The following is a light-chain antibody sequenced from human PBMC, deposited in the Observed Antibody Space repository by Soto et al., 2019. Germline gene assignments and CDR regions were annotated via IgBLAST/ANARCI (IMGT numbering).Light chain of an antibody. J-gene: IGKJ2*01. V-gene: IGKV1-39*01. Sequence: DIQMTQSPSSLSASVGDRVTITCRASQSISSYLNWYQQKPGKAPKLLIYAASSLQSGVPSRFSGSGSGTDFTLTISSLQPEDCATDYCQQSYSTPLVTLGQRTKLQIK. CDR2: AAS. CDR3: QQSYSTPLVT. CDR1: QSISSY.